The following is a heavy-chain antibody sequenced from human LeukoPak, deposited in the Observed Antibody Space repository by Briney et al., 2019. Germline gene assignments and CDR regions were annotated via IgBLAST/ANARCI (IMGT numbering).Heavy chain of an antibody. CDR3: ARETGAAGTVDY. V-gene: IGHV4-39*07. J-gene: IGHJ4*02. CDR2: INHSGST. D-gene: IGHD6-13*01. CDR1: GGSISSSSYY. Sequence: PSETLSLTCTVSGGSISSSSYYWGWIRQPPGKGLEWIGEINHSGSTNYNPSLKSRVTISVDTSKNQFSLQLNSVTPEDTAVYYCARETGAAGTVDYWGQGTLVTVSS.